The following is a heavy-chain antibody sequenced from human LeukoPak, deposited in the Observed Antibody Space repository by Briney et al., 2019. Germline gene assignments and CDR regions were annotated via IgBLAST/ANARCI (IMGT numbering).Heavy chain of an antibody. CDR3: AKVAAGYSHFDY. CDR1: GFTFDDYA. CDR2: ISWNSGDI. V-gene: IGHV3-9*01. Sequence: HPGRSLRLSCAASGFTFDDYAMHWVRQAPGKGLEWVSGISWNSGDIGYADSVKGRFTISRDNAKNSLYLQMNSLRAEDTALYYCAKVAAGYSHFDYWGQGTLVTVSS. J-gene: IGHJ4*02. D-gene: IGHD6-13*01.